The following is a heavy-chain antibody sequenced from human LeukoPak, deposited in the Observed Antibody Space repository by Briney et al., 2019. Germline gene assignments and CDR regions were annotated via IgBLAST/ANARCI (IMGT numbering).Heavy chain of an antibody. CDR1: GGSISSGGYY. D-gene: IGHD6-19*01. CDR3: ARHWGAVAGLAFDI. CDR2: IYHSGST. J-gene: IGHJ3*02. Sequence: PSETLSLTCTVSGGSISSGGYYWSWIRQPPGKGLEWIGYIYHSGSTYYNPSLKSRVTISVDTSKNQFSLKLSSVTAADTAVYYCARHWGAVAGLAFDIWGQGTMVTVSS. V-gene: IGHV4-30-2*01.